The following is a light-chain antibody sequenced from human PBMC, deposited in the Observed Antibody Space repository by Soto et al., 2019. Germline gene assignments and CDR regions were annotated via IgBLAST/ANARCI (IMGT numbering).Light chain of an antibody. CDR3: QQYNSYSWT. CDR2: KAS. J-gene: IGKJ1*01. Sequence: DIQMTQSPSTLSASVGDRFTITCRASESSSTWLAWYQQKPGKAPNLLIFKASALESGVPSRFSGSGSGTEFTLTISSLQPDDFATYYCQQYNSYSWTFGQGTKVEIK. V-gene: IGKV1-5*03. CDR1: ESSSTW.